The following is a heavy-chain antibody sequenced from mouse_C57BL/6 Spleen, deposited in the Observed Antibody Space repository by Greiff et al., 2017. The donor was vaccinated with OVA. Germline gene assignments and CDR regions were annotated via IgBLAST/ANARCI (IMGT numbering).Heavy chain of an antibody. V-gene: IGHV6-6*01. CDR2: IRNKANNHAT. CDR3: TGGTYYGYDGGFAY. J-gene: IGHJ3*01. D-gene: IGHD2-9*01. CDR1: GFTFSDAW. Sequence: EVKLVESGGGLVQPGGSMKLSCAASGFTFSDAWMDWVRQSPEKGLEWVAEIRNKANNHATYYAESVKGRFTISRDDSKSSVYLQMNSLRAEDTGIYYCTGGTYYGYDGGFAYWGQGTLVTVSA.